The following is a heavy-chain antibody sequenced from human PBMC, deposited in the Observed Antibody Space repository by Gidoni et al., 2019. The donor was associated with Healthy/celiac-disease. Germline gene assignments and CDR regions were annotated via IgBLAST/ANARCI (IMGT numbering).Heavy chain of an antibody. CDR1: GFTFSSYS. Sequence: EVQLVESGGGLVKPGGSLRLSCAASGFTFSSYSMNWVRQAPGKGLEWVSSISSSSSYIYYADSVKGRFTISRDNAKNSLYLQMNSLRAEDTAVYYCARDKEGARYYYYMDVWGKGTTVTVSS. D-gene: IGHD1-26*01. CDR3: ARDKEGARYYYYMDV. CDR2: ISSSSSYI. V-gene: IGHV3-21*01. J-gene: IGHJ6*03.